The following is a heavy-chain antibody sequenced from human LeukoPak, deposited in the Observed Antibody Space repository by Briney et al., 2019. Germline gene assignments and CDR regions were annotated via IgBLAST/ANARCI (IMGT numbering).Heavy chain of an antibody. J-gene: IGHJ4*02. D-gene: IGHD3-22*01. Sequence: SETLSLTCTVSGDSIATGIHYWGWIRQPPGKGLEWIGSVFYTGNTYYNPSLQCRITISVDTSKNQVSLKVTSVTATDTALYYCARQGTYYYDSTKFTFDSWGQGTLVTVSS. CDR3: ARQGTYYYDSTKFTFDS. CDR1: GDSIATGIHY. V-gene: IGHV4-39*01. CDR2: VFYTGNT.